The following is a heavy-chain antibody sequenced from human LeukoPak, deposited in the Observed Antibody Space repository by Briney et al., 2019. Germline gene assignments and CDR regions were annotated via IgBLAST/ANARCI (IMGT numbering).Heavy chain of an antibody. D-gene: IGHD5-12*01. CDR1: GYSFTGYW. V-gene: IGHV5-51*01. CDR3: ARHGRDISDYYYMDV. Sequence: GESLKISCQGSGYSFTGYWIGWVRQMPGKGLEWMATIFPGDSDTRYSPSFQGQVTISADRSISTAYLQWSSLKASDTAMYYCARHGRDISDYYYMDVWGKGTTVTVSS. J-gene: IGHJ6*03. CDR2: IFPGDSDT.